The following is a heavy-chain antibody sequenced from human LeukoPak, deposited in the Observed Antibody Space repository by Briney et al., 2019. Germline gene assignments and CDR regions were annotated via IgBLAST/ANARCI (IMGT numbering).Heavy chain of an antibody. Sequence: GGSLRLSCAASGFTLSSYGMHWVRQAPGKGLEWVAVIWYDGSNKYYADSVKGRFTISRDNSKNTLYLQMNSLRAEDTAVYYCPREWGVAFDIWGQGTRVTVSS. V-gene: IGHV3-33*01. CDR1: GFTLSSYG. J-gene: IGHJ3*02. D-gene: IGHD1-26*01. CDR2: IWYDGSNK. CDR3: PREWGVAFDI.